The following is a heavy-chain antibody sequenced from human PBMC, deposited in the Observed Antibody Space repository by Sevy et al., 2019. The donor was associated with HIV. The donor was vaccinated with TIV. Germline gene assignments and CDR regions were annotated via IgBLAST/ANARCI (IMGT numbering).Heavy chain of an antibody. CDR3: ARGGYYYDTAAYYALDS. J-gene: IGHJ4*02. V-gene: IGHV3-33*01. Sequence: GGSLRLSCAATGFTFSNYAMHWVRQAPGKGMEWAAIIWSDGAYQYHGDSVKGRFTISRDNSKNTLYLQMNNVRVEDTAVYYCARGGYYYDTAAYYALDSWGQGTLVTVSS. CDR1: GFTFSNYA. D-gene: IGHD3-22*01. CDR2: IWSDGAYQ.